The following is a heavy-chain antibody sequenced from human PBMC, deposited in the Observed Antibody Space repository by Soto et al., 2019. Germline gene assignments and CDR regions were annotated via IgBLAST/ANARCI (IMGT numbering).Heavy chain of an antibody. CDR1: GFTFTTYS. J-gene: IGHJ3*02. D-gene: IGHD5-18*01. V-gene: IGHV3-21*01. CDR3: ARDSASYGSAFDI. Sequence: EVHLVESGGGLVKPGGSLRLSCAASGFTFTTYSMNWGRQAPGKGLEWVSSISSSSNYIYYADSVKGRFTISRDNAKNSLYLQMNSLRAEDTAVYYCARDSASYGSAFDIWGQGTMVTVSS. CDR2: ISSSSNYI.